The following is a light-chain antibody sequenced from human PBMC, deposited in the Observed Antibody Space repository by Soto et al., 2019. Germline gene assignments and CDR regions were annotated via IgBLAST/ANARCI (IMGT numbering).Light chain of an antibody. CDR2: RSN. J-gene: IGLJ1*01. V-gene: IGLV1-47*01. CDR1: SSNIGVYY. Sequence: QSVLTQPPSVSGTPGQRVTISCSGSSSNIGVYYVYWYQQLPGMAPKLLIYRSNERPSGVPDRFSGSKGDTSASLAISGLQSEDEADYYCATWDDSLTGLYVFGTGTQLTVL. CDR3: ATWDDSLTGLYV.